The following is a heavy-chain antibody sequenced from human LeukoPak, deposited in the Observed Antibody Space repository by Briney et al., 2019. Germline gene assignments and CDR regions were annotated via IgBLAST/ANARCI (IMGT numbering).Heavy chain of an antibody. CDR3: ARGIDSSNYYLYFDL. CDR1: GGSISSSNW. J-gene: IGHJ2*01. D-gene: IGHD3-22*01. Sequence: PSETLSLTCAVSGGSISSSNWWSWVRQPPGKGLEWIGEIHHSGTTNYNPSLKSRVAISVDTSKNQFSLKLSSMTAADTAVYYCARGIDSSNYYLYFDLWGRGTLVTVSS. CDR2: IHHSGTT. V-gene: IGHV4-4*02.